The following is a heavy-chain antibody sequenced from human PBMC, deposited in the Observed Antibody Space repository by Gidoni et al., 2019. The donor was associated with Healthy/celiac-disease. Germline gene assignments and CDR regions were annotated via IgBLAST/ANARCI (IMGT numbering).Heavy chain of an antibody. CDR2: IYTSGST. J-gene: IGHJ4*02. V-gene: IGHV4-61*02. CDR1: GGSISSGSYY. Sequence: QVQLQESGPGLVKPSQPLSLTCTVSGGSISSGSYYWSWIRQPAGKGLEWIGRIYTSGSTNYNPSLKSRVTMSVDTSKNQFSLKLSSVTAADTAVYYCARYDQDWGQGTLVTVSS. D-gene: IGHD3-16*01. CDR3: ARYDQD.